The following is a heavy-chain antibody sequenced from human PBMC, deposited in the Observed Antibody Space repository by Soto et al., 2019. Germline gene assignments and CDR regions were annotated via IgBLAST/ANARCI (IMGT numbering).Heavy chain of an antibody. CDR2: ISSSSSYI. Sequence: EVQLVESGGGLVKPGGSLRLSCAASGFTFSSYSMNWVRQAPGKGLEWVSSISSSSSYIYYADSVKGRFTISRDNAKNSLYLQMNSLRAEDTAVYYCARDNRGYSYGYRNWYFDLWGRGTLVTVSS. CDR1: GFTFSSYS. J-gene: IGHJ2*01. V-gene: IGHV3-21*01. D-gene: IGHD5-18*01. CDR3: ARDNRGYSYGYRNWYFDL.